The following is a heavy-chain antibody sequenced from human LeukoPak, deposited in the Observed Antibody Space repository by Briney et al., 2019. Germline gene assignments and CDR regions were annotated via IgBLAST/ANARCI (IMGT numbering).Heavy chain of an antibody. D-gene: IGHD4-23*01. Sequence: PSETLSLTCAVSGGPFLGSHWNWIRQSPEKGLEWIGEINHSGRTNYNPSLKSRVTISVDTSKSQSFLKLTSVTAADTAVYYCARDPTTVVTLPYYFDFWGQGTLVTVSA. CDR2: INHSGRT. J-gene: IGHJ4*02. V-gene: IGHV4-34*01. CDR1: GGPFLGSH. CDR3: ARDPTTVVTLPYYFDF.